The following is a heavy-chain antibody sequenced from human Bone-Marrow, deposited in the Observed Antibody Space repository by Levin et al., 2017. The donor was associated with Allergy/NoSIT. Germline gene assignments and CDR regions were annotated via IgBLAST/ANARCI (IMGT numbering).Heavy chain of an antibody. Sequence: GESLKISCAASGFTFSTYAMSWVRQAPGKGLEWVSGISGSGGRIYHADSVKGRFTISRDNSKNTLYLQMNSLRAEDTAVYYCAKEESAAGNYFDYWGQGTLVTVSS. V-gene: IGHV3-23*01. CDR3: AKEESAAGNYFDY. CDR1: GFTFSTYA. CDR2: ISGSGGRI. D-gene: IGHD6-13*01. J-gene: IGHJ4*02.